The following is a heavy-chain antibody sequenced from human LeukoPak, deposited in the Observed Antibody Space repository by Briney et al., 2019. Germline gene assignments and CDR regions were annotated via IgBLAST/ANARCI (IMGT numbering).Heavy chain of an antibody. CDR1: GFTFSSYA. CDR3: AKDLYSSSWYYGMDV. CDR2: ISGSGGNT. Sequence: GGSLRLSCAASGFTFSSYAMSWVRQAPGKGLQWVSAISGSGGNTFYADSVKGRFTISRDNSKNTLYLQMNSLRAEDTAVYYCAKDLYSSSWYYGMDVWGQGTTVTVSS. D-gene: IGHD6-6*01. J-gene: IGHJ6*02. V-gene: IGHV3-23*01.